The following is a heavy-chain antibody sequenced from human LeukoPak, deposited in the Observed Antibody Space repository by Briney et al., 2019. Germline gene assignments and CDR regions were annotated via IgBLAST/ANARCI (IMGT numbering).Heavy chain of an antibody. V-gene: IGHV3-49*04. CDR1: GFTFGDYA. CDR2: IGSKAYSGTT. CDR3: TSGPPDGIAVAGFDY. D-gene: IGHD6-19*01. J-gene: IGHJ4*02. Sequence: TGGSLRLSCTASGFTFGDYAMSWVRQAPGKGLEWVGFIGSKAYSGTTEYAASVKGRFTISRDDSKSIAYLQMNSLKTEDTAVYYCTSGPPDGIAVAGFDYWGQGTLVTVSS.